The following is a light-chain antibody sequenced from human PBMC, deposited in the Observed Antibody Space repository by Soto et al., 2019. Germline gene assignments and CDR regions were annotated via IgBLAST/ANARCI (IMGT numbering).Light chain of an antibody. V-gene: IGKV3-20*01. CDR1: QNVTSSY. CDR2: GAS. Sequence: EIVLTQSPGTLSLSPGERATLSCRASQNVTSSYLAWYQQKPGQAPRLLIYGASSRATGIPDRFSGSGSGTDFTLTINGLEPEDSAVYYCQRITFGQGTRLEMK. CDR3: QRIT. J-gene: IGKJ5*01.